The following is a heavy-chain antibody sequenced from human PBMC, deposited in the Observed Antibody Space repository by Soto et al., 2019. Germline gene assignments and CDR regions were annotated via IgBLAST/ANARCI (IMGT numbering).Heavy chain of an antibody. Sequence: QVQLQESGPGLVKPSETLSLTCTVSGGSISSYYWSWIRQPPGKGLEWIGYIYYSGSTNYNPSLKSRVTISVDTSNNQCSLKLSSVTAADTAVYYCARYAADTTYDYYYYYYMDFWGKGTTVSVSS. CDR1: GGSISSYY. J-gene: IGHJ6*03. CDR2: IYYSGST. V-gene: IGHV4-59*01. D-gene: IGHD1-1*01. CDR3: ARYAADTTYDYYYYYYMDF.